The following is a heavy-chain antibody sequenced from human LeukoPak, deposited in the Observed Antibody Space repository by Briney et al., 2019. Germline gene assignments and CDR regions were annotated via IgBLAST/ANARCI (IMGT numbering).Heavy chain of an antibody. CDR1: GFTFSNAW. Sequence: PGGSLRLSCAASGFTFSNAWMSWVRQAPGKGLEWVGRIKSKTDGGATDYAAPVKGRFTISRDDSKNTLYLQMNSLKTEDTAVYYCTTKRLRSPFDYWGQGTLVTVSS. J-gene: IGHJ4*02. CDR3: TTKRLRSPFDY. D-gene: IGHD4-17*01. V-gene: IGHV3-15*01. CDR2: IKSKTDGGAT.